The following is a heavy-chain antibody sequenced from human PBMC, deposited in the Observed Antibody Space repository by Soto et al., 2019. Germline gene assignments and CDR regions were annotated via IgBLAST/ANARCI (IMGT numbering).Heavy chain of an antibody. CDR2: IYYIGST. CDR3: ARHTPAISISDH. Sequence: SETLSLTCTVSGGSISSGGYYWNWIRQHPGKGLEWIGNIYYIGSTYYNPSLKSRVTISVDTSKNQFSLKLSSVTAADTAVYYCARHTPAISISDHWGQGTLVTVSS. J-gene: IGHJ4*02. D-gene: IGHD2-15*01. CDR1: GGSISSGGYY. V-gene: IGHV4-39*01.